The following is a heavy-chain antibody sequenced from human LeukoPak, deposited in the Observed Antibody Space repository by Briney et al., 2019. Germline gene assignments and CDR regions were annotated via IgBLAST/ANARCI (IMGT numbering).Heavy chain of an antibody. J-gene: IGHJ4*02. Sequence: SQTLSLTCAISGDSVSSNSAAWNWIRQSPSRGLEWLGRTYYRSKWYNEYAVSVESRLAFKRDISKNQFSLLLKSVTPEDTAVYYWARSSGGFDYWGQGTLVTVSS. D-gene: IGHD6-19*01. V-gene: IGHV6-1*01. CDR1: GDSVSSNSAA. CDR2: TYYRSKWYN. CDR3: ARSSGGFDY.